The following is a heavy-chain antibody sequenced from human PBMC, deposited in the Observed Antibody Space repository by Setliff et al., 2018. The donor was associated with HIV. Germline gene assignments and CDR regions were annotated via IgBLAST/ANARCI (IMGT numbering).Heavy chain of an antibody. J-gene: IGHJ4*02. D-gene: IGHD3-3*01. V-gene: IGHV4-59*01. CDR3: ARGVNFDY. CDR1: GGSTNNYY. Sequence: PSETLSLTCAVSGGSTNNYYLTWIRQPPGKGLEWIGSVSNGGSTHYNPSLTSRVTISADTSRNQFSLKLTSVTAADTAIYYCARGVNFDYWGQGTQVTVSS. CDR2: VSNGGST.